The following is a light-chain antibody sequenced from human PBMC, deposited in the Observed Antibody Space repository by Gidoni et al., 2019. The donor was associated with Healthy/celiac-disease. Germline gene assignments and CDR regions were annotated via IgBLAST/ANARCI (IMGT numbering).Light chain of an antibody. V-gene: IGKV2-28*01. J-gene: IGKJ2*01. CDR1: QSLLHLNWYNY. Sequence: DIVMTQSPPSPPSTPGEPASISCRSSQSLLHLNWYNYLDWYLQKPGQSPQLLIYLGSNRASGVPDRFSGSGSGTDFTLKISRVEAEDVGVYYCMQALQTSYTFGQGTKLEIK. CDR3: MQALQTSYT. CDR2: LGS.